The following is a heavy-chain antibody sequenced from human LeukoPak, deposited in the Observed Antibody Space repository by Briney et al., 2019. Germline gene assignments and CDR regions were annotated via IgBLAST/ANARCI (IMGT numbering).Heavy chain of an antibody. Sequence: QAGGSLRLSCAASGFTFSSYAMHWVRQAPGKGLEWVAVISYDGSNKYYADSVKGRFTTSRDNSKNTLYLQMNSLRAEDTAVYYCARYGSSWPPDAFDLWGHGTMVTVSS. J-gene: IGHJ3*01. CDR1: GFTFSSYA. V-gene: IGHV3-30-3*01. CDR3: ARYGSSWPPDAFDL. D-gene: IGHD6-13*01. CDR2: ISYDGSNK.